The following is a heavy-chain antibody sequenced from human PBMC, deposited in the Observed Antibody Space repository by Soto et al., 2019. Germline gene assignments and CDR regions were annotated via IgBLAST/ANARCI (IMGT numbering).Heavy chain of an antibody. CDR3: ARGRYRDY. Sequence: QVHLVQSGAEVKKPGASVKVSCKASGYTFTSYGITWVRQAPGQGLEWMGWISAHNGNTDYAQKLQGRVIVTRDTSTSTADMELRSLRSDDTAVYYWARGRYRDYWGQGALVTVSS. D-gene: IGHD1-1*01. CDR1: GYTFTSYG. CDR2: ISAHNGNT. V-gene: IGHV1-18*01. J-gene: IGHJ4*02.